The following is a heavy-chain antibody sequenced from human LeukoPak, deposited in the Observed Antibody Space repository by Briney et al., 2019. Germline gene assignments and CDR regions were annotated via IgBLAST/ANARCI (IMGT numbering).Heavy chain of an antibody. CDR2: ISGSDYST. J-gene: IGHJ4*02. V-gene: IGHV3-23*01. CDR1: GFTFSSYA. D-gene: IGHD4-17*01. Sequence: GGSLRLSCATSGFTFSSYAMSWVRQAPGKGLEWVSAISGSDYSTYYADSVKGRFTISRDTSKNTLYLQMNSLRAEDTAVYYCAKLAVTTFHYFDYWGQGTLVTVSS. CDR3: AKLAVTTFHYFDY.